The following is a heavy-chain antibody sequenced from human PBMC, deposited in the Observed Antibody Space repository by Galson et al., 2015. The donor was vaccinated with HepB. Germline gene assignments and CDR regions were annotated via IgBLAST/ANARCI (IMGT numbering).Heavy chain of an antibody. D-gene: IGHD3-3*01. CDR3: ARVATYYDFWSGYHRSVHYYYMDV. CDR2: ISSSGSTI. J-gene: IGHJ6*03. Sequence: SLRLSCAASGFTFSDYYMSWIRQAPGKGLEWVSYISSSGSTIYYADSVKGRFTISRDNAKNSLYLQMNSLRAEDTAVYYCARVATYYDFWSGYHRSVHYYYMDVWGKGTTVTVSS. CDR1: GFTFSDYY. V-gene: IGHV3-11*01.